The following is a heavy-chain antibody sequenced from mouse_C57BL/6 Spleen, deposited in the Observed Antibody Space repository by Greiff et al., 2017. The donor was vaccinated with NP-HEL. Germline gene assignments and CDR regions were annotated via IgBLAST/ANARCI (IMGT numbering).Heavy chain of an antibody. D-gene: IGHD4-1*01. V-gene: IGHV1-64*01. J-gene: IGHJ2*01. CDR2: IHPNSGST. CDR1: GYTFTSYW. Sequence: QVQLQQPGAELVKPGASVKLSCKASGYTFTSYWMHWVKQRPGQGLEWIGMIHPNSGSTNYNEKFKSKATLTVDKSSSTAYMQLRSLTSEDSAVYCCARASNWDDYFDYWGQGTTLTVSS. CDR3: ARASNWDDYFDY.